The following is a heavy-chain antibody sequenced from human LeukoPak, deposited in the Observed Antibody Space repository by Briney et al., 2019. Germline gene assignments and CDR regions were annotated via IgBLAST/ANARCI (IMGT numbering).Heavy chain of an antibody. J-gene: IGHJ4*02. D-gene: IGHD4-23*01. CDR3: ARFDDYGGNGLDY. Sequence: GGSLRLSCAASGFTFSSYAMSWVRQASGKGLEWVSAISGSGGSTYYADTVKGRFTISRDNSKNTLYLQMNSLRAEDTAVYYCARFDDYGGNGLDYWGQGTLVTVSS. V-gene: IGHV3-23*01. CDR2: ISGSGGST. CDR1: GFTFSSYA.